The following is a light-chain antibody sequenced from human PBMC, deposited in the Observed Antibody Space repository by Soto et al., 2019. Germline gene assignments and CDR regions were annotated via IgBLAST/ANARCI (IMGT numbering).Light chain of an antibody. CDR3: AAWYDSLSGWV. V-gene: IGLV1-47*02. CDR1: SCNIGTNF. J-gene: IGLJ2*01. CDR2: NNA. Sequence: QSVLTQPPSASGTPGQRVTISCSGSSCNIGTNFVYWYQQLPGTAPNLLIFNNAHRPSWVPYRFSGARSGTTASLAISCRRSEEEADYYCAAWYDSLSGWVFGGGTKVTVL.